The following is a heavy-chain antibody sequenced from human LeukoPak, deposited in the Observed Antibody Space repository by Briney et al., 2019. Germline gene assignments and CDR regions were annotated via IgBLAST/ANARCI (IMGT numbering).Heavy chain of an antibody. D-gene: IGHD4-17*01. CDR2: IYYSGST. CDR3: ARDRDGDYYFDY. CDR1: GGSISSYY. V-gene: IGHV4-59*01. J-gene: IGHJ4*02. Sequence: SETLSLTCTVSGGSISSYYWSWIRQPPGKGLEWIGYIYYSGSTNYNPSLKGRVTISVDTSKNQFSLKLSSVTAADTAVYYCARDRDGDYYFDYWGQGTLVTVSS.